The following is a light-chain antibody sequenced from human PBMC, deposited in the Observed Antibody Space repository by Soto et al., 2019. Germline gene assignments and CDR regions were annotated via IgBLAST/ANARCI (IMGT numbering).Light chain of an antibody. Sequence: DIVMTQSPDSLAVSLGERATINCKYSQSVLLTSNNKNYLAWYQQKPGQPPKVLISWASTRESGVPDRFSGSGSGTDFPLNITSLQAEDVAVYDCQQYYTTLTFGGGTKVEIK. CDR3: QQYYTTLT. CDR2: WAS. CDR1: QSVLLTSNNKNY. J-gene: IGKJ4*01. V-gene: IGKV4-1*01.